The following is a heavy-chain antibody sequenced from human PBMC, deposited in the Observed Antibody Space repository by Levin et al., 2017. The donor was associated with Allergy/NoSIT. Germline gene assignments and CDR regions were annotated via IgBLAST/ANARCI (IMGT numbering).Heavy chain of an antibody. CDR2: IRGSASRT. J-gene: IGHJ4*02. CDR1: GFTFSSYD. V-gene: IGHV3-23*01. CDR3: VPGIAVTGSPTDH. D-gene: IGHD6-19*01. Sequence: LSGGSLRLSCAASGFTFSSYDMTWVRQAPGKGLEWVSAIRGSASRTFYADSVKGRFTISRDNSKNTVSLQMNSLRAEDTAIYYCVPGIAVTGSPTDHWGQGTLVTVSS.